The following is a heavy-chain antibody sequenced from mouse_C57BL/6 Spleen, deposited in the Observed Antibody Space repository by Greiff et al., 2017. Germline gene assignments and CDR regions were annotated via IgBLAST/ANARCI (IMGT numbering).Heavy chain of an antibody. CDR3: ARGLRPLAY. CDR2: ISDGGSYT. J-gene: IGHJ3*01. D-gene: IGHD2-4*01. Sequence: EVQGVESGGGLVKPGGSLKLSCAASGFTFSSYAMSWVRQTPEQRLEWVATISDGGSYTYYPDNVKGRFTISRDNAKNNQYLHMSHLKSEDTAMYYCARGLRPLAYWGQGTLVTVSA. V-gene: IGHV5-4*01. CDR1: GFTFSSYA.